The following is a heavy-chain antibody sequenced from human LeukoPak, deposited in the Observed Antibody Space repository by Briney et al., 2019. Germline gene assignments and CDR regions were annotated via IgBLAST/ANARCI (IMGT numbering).Heavy chain of an antibody. CDR1: GGSISSYY. J-gene: IGHJ5*02. V-gene: IGHV4-59*08. D-gene: IGHD6-13*01. CDR2: IYYSGST. Sequence: SETLSLTCTVSGGSISSYYWSWIRQPPGKGLEWIGYIYYSGSTNYNPSLKSRATISVDTSKNQFSLKLSSVTAADTAVYYCARRRSRDNWFDPWGQGTLVTVSS. CDR3: ARRRSRDNWFDP.